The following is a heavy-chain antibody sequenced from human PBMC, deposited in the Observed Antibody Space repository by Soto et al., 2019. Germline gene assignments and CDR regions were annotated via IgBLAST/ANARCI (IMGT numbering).Heavy chain of an antibody. CDR3: RVTGVSEVDY. J-gene: IGHJ4*02. D-gene: IGHD2-8*01. Sequence: QVQLVQSGAEVKKPGASVKVSCRTSGYTFSGFYIHWVRQTPGQGLESMGWIYPDSGGTDCAQKFQGRVTRTRDTSISTAYMELSRLRSDDTAVYYCRVTGVSEVDYWGQGTLVTVSS. CDR2: IYPDSGGT. V-gene: IGHV1-2*02. CDR1: GYTFSGFY.